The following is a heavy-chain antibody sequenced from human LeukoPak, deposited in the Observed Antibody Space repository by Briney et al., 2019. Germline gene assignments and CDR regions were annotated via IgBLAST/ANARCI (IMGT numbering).Heavy chain of an antibody. V-gene: IGHV3-48*04. CDR3: ARENVAAYYYGMDV. Sequence: HPGGSLRLSCAASGFTFSSYSMNWVRQAPGKGLEWVSYISSSSSTIYYADSVKGRFTISRDNAKNSLYLQMNSLRAEDTAVYYCARENVAAYYYGMDVWGQGTTVTVSS. J-gene: IGHJ6*02. CDR1: GFTFSSYS. CDR2: ISSSSSTI. D-gene: IGHD2-15*01.